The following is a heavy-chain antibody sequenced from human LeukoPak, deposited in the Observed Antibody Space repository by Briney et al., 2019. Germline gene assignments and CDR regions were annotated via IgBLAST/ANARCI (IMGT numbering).Heavy chain of an antibody. D-gene: IGHD5-24*01. V-gene: IGHV5-51*01. CDR2: IYPGDSDT. CDR1: GYSFTSYW. CDR3: ARHGRDGYNYVIGDY. J-gene: IGHJ4*02. Sequence: GESLKISYKGSGYSFTSYWIGWVRQMPGKGLEWMGIIYPGDSDTRYSPSFQGQVTISADKSISTAYLQWSSLKASDTAMYYCARHGRDGYNYVIGDYWGQGTLVTVSS.